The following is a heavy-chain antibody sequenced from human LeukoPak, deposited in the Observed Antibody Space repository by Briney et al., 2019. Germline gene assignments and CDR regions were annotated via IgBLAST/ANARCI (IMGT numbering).Heavy chain of an antibody. CDR2: IYSGGRT. D-gene: IGHD6-13*01. J-gene: IGHJ6*02. CDR1: GFTFTRYW. Sequence: GGSLRLSCAASGFTFTRYWMTWVRQAPGKGLEWVSLIYSGGRTDYADSVKGRLTISRDSSKNTLYLQMNSLRAEDTAVYYCAKDRQQRSPYYYGMDVWGQGTTVTVSS. V-gene: IGHV3-53*01. CDR3: AKDRQQRSPYYYGMDV.